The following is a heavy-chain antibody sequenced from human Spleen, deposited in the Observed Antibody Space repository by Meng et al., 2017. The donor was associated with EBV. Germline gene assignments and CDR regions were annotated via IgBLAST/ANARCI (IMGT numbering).Heavy chain of an antibody. Sequence: QVHVRQWGAGLLKPSETLSLTCAVYGGSFSDYYWSWIRQPPGKGLEWIGKINHSGSTNYNPSLKSRVTISVDTSKNQFSLKLSSVTAADTAVYYCAIRPGIAAAQDPWGQGTLVTVSS. CDR1: GGSFSDYY. J-gene: IGHJ5*02. CDR3: AIRPGIAAAQDP. CDR2: INHSGST. V-gene: IGHV4-34*01. D-gene: IGHD6-13*01.